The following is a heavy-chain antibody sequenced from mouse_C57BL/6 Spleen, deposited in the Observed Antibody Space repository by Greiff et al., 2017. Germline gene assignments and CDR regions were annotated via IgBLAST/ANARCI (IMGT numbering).Heavy chain of an antibody. D-gene: IGHD2-5*01. CDR1: GFTFRSYA. CDR3: TRVRPYYSNFDY. CDR2: ISSGGDYI. J-gene: IGHJ2*01. V-gene: IGHV5-9-1*02. Sequence: EVKLHESGEGLVKPGGSLKLSCAASGFTFRSYAMSWVRQTPEKRLEWVAYISSGGDYIYSADNVKGRFTISRDNARNTLYLQMSSLKSEDTAMYYCTRVRPYYSNFDYGGQGTTLTVSS.